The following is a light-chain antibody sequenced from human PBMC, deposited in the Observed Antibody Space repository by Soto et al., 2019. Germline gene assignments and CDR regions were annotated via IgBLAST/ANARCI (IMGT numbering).Light chain of an antibody. CDR3: SLDAGRNNYV. Sequence: QSVLTQRASVSGSPGQTITISCSDVGSYGVVSWYQQHPGKVPQLMIFDGTQRPSAVSDRFAGSKSANTASLTISGLQAEDEADYYCSLDAGRNNYVFGTGTKVTGL. CDR1: DVGSYGV. J-gene: IGLJ1*01. V-gene: IGLV2-23*01. CDR2: DGT.